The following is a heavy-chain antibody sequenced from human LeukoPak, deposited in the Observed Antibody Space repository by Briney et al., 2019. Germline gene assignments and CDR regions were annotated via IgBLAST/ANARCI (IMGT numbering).Heavy chain of an antibody. CDR3: ARLWIQIYLPNWFDP. D-gene: IGHD5-18*01. J-gene: IGHJ5*02. V-gene: IGHV4-39*07. CDR1: SGSSCSSRYE. CDR2: IYYSWNT. Sequence: SETLSRTGTGYSGSSCSSRYEWGWAGQRLGKGVESIGSIYYSWNTYYNPSLKGRVTISVDTSKNQFSLKLSAVTAADTAVYYCARLWIQIYLPNWFDPWGQGTLVTVSS.